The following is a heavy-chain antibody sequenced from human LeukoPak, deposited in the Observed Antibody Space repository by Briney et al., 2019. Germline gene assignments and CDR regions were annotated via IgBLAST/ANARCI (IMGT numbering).Heavy chain of an antibody. V-gene: IGHV3-33*01. D-gene: IGHD3-10*01. CDR2: IWYDGSNK. CDR3: ARRGGQWSFDY. CDR1: GFTFSSYG. J-gene: IGHJ4*02. Sequence: PGRSLRLSCAASGFTFSSYGMHWVRQAPGKGLDWVAVIWYDGSNKYYADSVKGRFTISRDNSKNTLYLQMNSLRAEDTAVYYCARRGGQWSFDYWGQGTLVTVSS.